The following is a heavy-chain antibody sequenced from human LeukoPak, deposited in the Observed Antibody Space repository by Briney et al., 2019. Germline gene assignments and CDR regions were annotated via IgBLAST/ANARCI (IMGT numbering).Heavy chain of an antibody. V-gene: IGHV3-23*01. CDR2: LSGSGSSA. CDR3: AKSLTNLGDD. D-gene: IGHD3-9*01. CDR1: GFTFSTYA. J-gene: IGHJ4*02. Sequence: PGGSLRLSCAASGFTFSTYAMSWVRQAPGKGLEWVSGLSGSGSSAYYADSVKGRFTISRDNSKNTLYLQMNSLSPEDTAVYYCAKSLTNLGDDWGQGTLVTVSS.